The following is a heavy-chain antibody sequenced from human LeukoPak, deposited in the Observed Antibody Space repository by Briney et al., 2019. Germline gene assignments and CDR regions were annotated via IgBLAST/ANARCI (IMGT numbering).Heavy chain of an antibody. Sequence: GASVKVSCKASGYTFTSYGISWVRQAPGQGREWMGWSSAYNGKTNYAQKLQGRVTMPTDTSTSTAYMELRSLRSDDTAVYYCARGYQGRKVSGYDYRFYYYYMGVWGKGTTVTVSS. CDR3: ARGYQGRKVSGYDYRFYYYYMGV. V-gene: IGHV1-18*01. CDR1: GYTFTSYG. J-gene: IGHJ6*03. CDR2: SSAYNGKT. D-gene: IGHD5-12*01.